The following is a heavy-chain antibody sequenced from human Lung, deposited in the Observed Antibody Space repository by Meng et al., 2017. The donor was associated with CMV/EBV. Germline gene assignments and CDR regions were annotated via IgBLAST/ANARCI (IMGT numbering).Heavy chain of an antibody. J-gene: IGHJ3*01. V-gene: IGHV3-30*03. D-gene: IGHD2-15*01. Sequence: SCAASGFSLNNHGMHWIRQAPGKGLEWLAVLSYDGGDKFYGASVKGRFIVSRDSPRNILYLHMNSLRSEDTAVYFCARDMMLGQAARQTFDVWVQGKXVNGSS. CDR2: LSYDGGDK. CDR3: ARDMMLGQAARQTFDV. CDR1: GFSLNNHG.